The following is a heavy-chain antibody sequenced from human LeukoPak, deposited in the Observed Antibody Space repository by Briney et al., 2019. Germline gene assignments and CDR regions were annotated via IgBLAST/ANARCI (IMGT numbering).Heavy chain of an antibody. V-gene: IGHV1-18*01. Sequence: ASVKVSCKASGYTFTSYGISWVRQAPGQGLECMGWISAHNGNTNYAQKLQGRVTMTTDTSTSTAYMELRSLRSDDTAVYYCARDYGAARTFDYWGQGTLVTVSS. CDR2: ISAHNGNT. CDR1: GYTFTSYG. CDR3: ARDYGAARTFDY. J-gene: IGHJ4*02. D-gene: IGHD1/OR15-1a*01.